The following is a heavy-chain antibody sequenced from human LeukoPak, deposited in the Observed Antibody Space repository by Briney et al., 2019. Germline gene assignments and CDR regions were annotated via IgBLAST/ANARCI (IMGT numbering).Heavy chain of an antibody. CDR1: GGSISSYY. CDR2: IYYSGST. D-gene: IGHD3-3*01. Sequence: PSETLSLTCTVSGGSISSYYWSWIRQPPGKGPEWIGYIYYSGSTNYNPSLKSRVTISVDTPKNQFSLKLSSVTAADTAVYYCARGRYYDFWSGYYTNWFDPWGQGTLVTVSS. CDR3: ARGRYYDFWSGYYTNWFDP. V-gene: IGHV4-59*01. J-gene: IGHJ5*02.